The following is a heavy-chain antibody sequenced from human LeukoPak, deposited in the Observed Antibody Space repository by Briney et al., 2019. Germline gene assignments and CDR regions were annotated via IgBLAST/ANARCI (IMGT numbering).Heavy chain of an antibody. V-gene: IGHV3-21*01. CDR2: ISSSSSDI. D-gene: IGHD5-12*01. J-gene: IGHJ6*03. CDR3: ATGYSGYHSNYYYMDV. CDR1: AFIFSRFG. Sequence: GXXLRLSCAVSAFIFSRFGMTWVRQAPGKGLEWVSSISSSSSDIYYVDSVKGRFTISRDNSKNSLYLQMNSLRAEDTAVYYCATGYSGYHSNYYYMDVWGKGTTVTVSS.